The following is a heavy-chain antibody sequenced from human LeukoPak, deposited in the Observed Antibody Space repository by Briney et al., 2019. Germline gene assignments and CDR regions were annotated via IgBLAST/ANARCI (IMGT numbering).Heavy chain of an antibody. Sequence: PSQTLSLTCTVSGGSISSGGYYWSWIRQHPGKGLEWIGYIYYSGSTYYNPSLKGRVTISVDTSKNQFSLKLSSVTAADTAVYYCARVGPMHRMLHIRYWGQGTLVTVSS. CDR2: IYYSGST. CDR1: GGSISSGGYY. J-gene: IGHJ4*02. V-gene: IGHV4-31*03. D-gene: IGHD2-8*01. CDR3: ARVGPMHRMLHIRY.